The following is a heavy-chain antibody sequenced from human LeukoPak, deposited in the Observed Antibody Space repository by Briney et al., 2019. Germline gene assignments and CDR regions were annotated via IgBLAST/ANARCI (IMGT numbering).Heavy chain of an antibody. J-gene: IGHJ5*02. Sequence: PGGSLRLSCAASGFTFSSYAMSWVRQAPGKGLEWVSVIYSGGSTYYADSVKGRFTISRDNSKNTLYLQMNSLRAEDTAVYYCAREIRDSYGYNWFDPWGQGTLVTVSS. V-gene: IGHV3-53*01. D-gene: IGHD5-18*01. CDR3: AREIRDSYGYNWFDP. CDR1: GFTFSSYA. CDR2: IYSGGST.